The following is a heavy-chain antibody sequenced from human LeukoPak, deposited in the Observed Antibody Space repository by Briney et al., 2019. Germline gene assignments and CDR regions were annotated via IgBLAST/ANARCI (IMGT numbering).Heavy chain of an antibody. CDR3: ARPDYYNSRFDP. CDR1: GFTFSNYW. Sequence: GGSLRLSCAASGFTFSNYWMHWVRQAPEKGLVWVSRINSDGSSTNYADSVKGRFTISRDNAKNTLYLQMNSLRAEDTAVYYCARPDYYNSRFDPWGQGTLVTVSS. V-gene: IGHV3-74*01. CDR2: INSDGSST. J-gene: IGHJ5*02. D-gene: IGHD3-22*01.